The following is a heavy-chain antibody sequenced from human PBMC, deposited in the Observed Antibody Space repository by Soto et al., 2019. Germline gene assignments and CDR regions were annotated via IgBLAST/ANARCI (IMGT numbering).Heavy chain of an antibody. J-gene: IGHJ3*02. CDR2: IYPGDSDT. CDR1: GFTFSSYS. Sequence: GGSLRLSCAASGFTFSSYSMNWVRQMPGKGLEWMGVIYPGDSDTRYSPSLQGQVTISADKSSSAAYLQWSSLQASDTATYYCARSLVNGTYEAFDIWGQGTMVTVSS. V-gene: IGHV5-51*01. CDR3: ARSLVNGTYEAFDI. D-gene: IGHD6-13*01.